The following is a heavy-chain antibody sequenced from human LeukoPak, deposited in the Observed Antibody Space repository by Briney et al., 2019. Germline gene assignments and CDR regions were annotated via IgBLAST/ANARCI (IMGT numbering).Heavy chain of an antibody. CDR1: GFTFSSYG. CDR3: ASNDYDWGSYRSAIRF. Sequence: TGRSLRLSCAASGFTFSSYGMHWVRQAPGKGLGWVAVIWYDGSNKYYADSVKGRFTISRDNSKNTLYLQMNSLRAEDTAVYYCASNDYDWGSYRSAIRFWGQGTLVTVSS. J-gene: IGHJ4*02. V-gene: IGHV3-33*01. D-gene: IGHD3-16*02. CDR2: IWYDGSNK.